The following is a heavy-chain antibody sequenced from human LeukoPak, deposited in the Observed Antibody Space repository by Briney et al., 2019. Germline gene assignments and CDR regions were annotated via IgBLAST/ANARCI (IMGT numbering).Heavy chain of an antibody. D-gene: IGHD1-26*01. CDR3: ARGYAQWELLVDYYGMDV. V-gene: IGHV1-18*01. Sequence: ASVKVSCKASGYTFTSYGISWVRQAPGQGPEWMGWISAYNGNTNYAQKLQGRVTMTTDTSTSTAYMELRSLRSDDTAVYYCARGYAQWELLVDYYGMDVWGQGTTVTVSS. CDR1: GYTFTSYG. J-gene: IGHJ6*02. CDR2: ISAYNGNT.